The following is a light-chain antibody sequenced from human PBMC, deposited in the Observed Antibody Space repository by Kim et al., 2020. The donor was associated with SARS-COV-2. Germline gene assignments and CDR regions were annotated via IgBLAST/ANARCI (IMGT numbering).Light chain of an antibody. V-gene: IGKV1-39*01. CDR2: AAS. CDR3: KQSKITLT. CDR1: QGISSY. Sequence: DIQMTQSPSSLSASVGDRVTITCRASQGISSYLDWYQQKPGKAPKLLIYAASTLQTGVPSRFSGSGSGTDFTLTISSLHPEDFATYTGKQSKITLTF. J-gene: IGKJ1*01.